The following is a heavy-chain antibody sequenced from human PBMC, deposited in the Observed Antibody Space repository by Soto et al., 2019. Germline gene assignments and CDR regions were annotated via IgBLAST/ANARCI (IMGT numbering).Heavy chain of an antibody. CDR2: IYHSGST. CDR1: GGTIRRCGYS. V-gene: IGHV4-30-2*02. Sequence: PSEDLSLTCAVSGGTIRRCGYSWNWIRQPTGKGLEWIGNIYHSGSTYYNASLKSRVTISVDRSKNQFSLKLSSVTAADTAVYYCARWRIQLWYPFAYWGQGTLVIVSS. CDR3: ARWRIQLWYPFAY. J-gene: IGHJ4*02. D-gene: IGHD5-18*01.